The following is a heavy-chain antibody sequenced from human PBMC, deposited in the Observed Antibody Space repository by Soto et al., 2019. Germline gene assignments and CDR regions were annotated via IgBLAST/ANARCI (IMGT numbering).Heavy chain of an antibody. CDR3: ARGKDSSGYYYYYYYGMDV. D-gene: IGHD3-22*01. CDR1: GYTFTGYY. Sequence: ASVKVSCKASGYTFTGYYMHWVRQAPGQGLEWMGWINPNSGGTNYAQKFQGWVTMTRDTSISTAYMELSRLRCDDTAVYYCARGKDSSGYYYYYYYGMDVWGQGTTVTVSS. V-gene: IGHV1-2*04. CDR2: INPNSGGT. J-gene: IGHJ6*02.